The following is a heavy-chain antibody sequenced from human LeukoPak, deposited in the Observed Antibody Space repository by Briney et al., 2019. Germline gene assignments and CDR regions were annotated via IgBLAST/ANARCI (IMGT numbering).Heavy chain of an antibody. D-gene: IGHD6-6*01. CDR2: INPSGGST. CDR3: ARDQGIAARGDY. CDR1: GYTFTSYY. J-gene: IGHJ4*02. Sequence: ASVKVSCKASGYTFTSYYMHWVRQAPGQGLEWMGIINPSGGSTSYAQKFQGRVTMTRDTSTSTVYMELSSQRSEDTAVYYCARDQGIAARGDYWGQGTLVTVSS. V-gene: IGHV1-46*01.